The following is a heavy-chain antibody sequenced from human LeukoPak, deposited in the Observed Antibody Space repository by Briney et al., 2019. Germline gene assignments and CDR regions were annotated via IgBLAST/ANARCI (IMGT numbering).Heavy chain of an antibody. CDR2: ISSSSTI. CDR1: GFTFSSYS. CDR3: ARDRLAAAVTFDY. V-gene: IGHV3-48*01. J-gene: IGHJ4*02. Sequence: GGSLRLSCAASGFTFSSYSMNWVRQAPGRGLELVSYISSSSTIYYADSVKGRFTISRDNAKNSLYLQMNSLRAEDTAVYYCARDRLAAAVTFDYWGQGTLVTVSS. D-gene: IGHD6-13*01.